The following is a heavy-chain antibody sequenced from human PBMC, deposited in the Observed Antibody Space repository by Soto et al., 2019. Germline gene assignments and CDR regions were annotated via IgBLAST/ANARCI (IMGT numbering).Heavy chain of an antibody. D-gene: IGHD3-22*01. CDR1: GFTFSNCA. Sequence: EVQLLESGGGLVHPGGSLRLSCAASGFTFSNCAMNWVRQAPGKGLEWVSEISGSGRSTYYADSVKGRFTISRDNSKNTLYLQMNSLRAEDTAVYYCAMGYYDAYYYYYGMDVWGQGTTVTVSS. CDR2: ISGSGRST. CDR3: AMGYYDAYYYYYGMDV. J-gene: IGHJ6*02. V-gene: IGHV3-23*01.